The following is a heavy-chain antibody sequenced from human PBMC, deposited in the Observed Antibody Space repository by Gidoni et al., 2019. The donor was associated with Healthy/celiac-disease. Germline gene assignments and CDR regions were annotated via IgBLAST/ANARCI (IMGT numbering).Heavy chain of an antibody. V-gene: IGHV1-69*12. CDR2: IIPIFGTA. Sequence: QVQLVQSGAEVKKPGSSVKVSCKAAGGTFSSYAISWVRQAPGHGLEWMGGIIPIFGTANYAQKFQGRVTITADESTSTAYMELSSLRSEDTAVYYCATRRIYYYGMDVWGQGTTVTVSS. J-gene: IGHJ6*02. CDR3: ATRRIYYYGMDV. D-gene: IGHD2-15*01. CDR1: GGTFSSYA.